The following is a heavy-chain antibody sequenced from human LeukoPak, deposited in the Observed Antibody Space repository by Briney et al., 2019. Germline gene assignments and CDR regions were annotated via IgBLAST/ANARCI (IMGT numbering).Heavy chain of an antibody. CDR3: AERGSAHYFDY. J-gene: IGHJ4*02. D-gene: IGHD2-15*01. CDR1: GFTFSNSA. CDR2: SGSGDNT. Sequence: GGSLRLSCAASGFTFSNSAMSWVRPAPGKGLEWVSTSGSGDNTYYADSVKGRFTIFRDNSKNTVYLQMNSLRAEDGAVYYCAERGSAHYFDYWGQGTLVTVSS. V-gene: IGHV3-23*01.